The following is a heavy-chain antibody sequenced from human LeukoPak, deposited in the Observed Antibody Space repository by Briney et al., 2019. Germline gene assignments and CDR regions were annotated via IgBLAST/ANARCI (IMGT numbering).Heavy chain of an antibody. CDR1: GFTFSSYA. CDR3: ARTRSYRFGELL. D-gene: IGHD3-10*01. V-gene: IGHV3-30*14. J-gene: IGHJ4*02. CDR2: ISYDGSNK. Sequence: GGSLRLSCAASGFTFSSYAMHWVRQAPGKGLEWVAVISYDGSNKYYADSVKGRFTISRDNSKNTLYLQMNSLRAEDTAVYYCARTRSYRFGELLWGQGTLVTVSS.